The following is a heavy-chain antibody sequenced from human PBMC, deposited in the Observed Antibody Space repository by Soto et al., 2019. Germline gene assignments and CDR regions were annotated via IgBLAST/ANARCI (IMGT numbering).Heavy chain of an antibody. CDR1: GFTFSSYA. V-gene: IGHV3-30-3*01. CDR2: ISYDGSNK. Sequence: QVQLVESGGGVVQPGRSLRLSCAASGFTFSSYAMHWVRQAPGKGLERVAVISYDGSNKYYADSVKGRFTISRDNSKNTLYLQMNSLRAEDTAVYYCARGLPYDYWGQGTLVTVSS. J-gene: IGHJ4*02. CDR3: ARGLPYDY.